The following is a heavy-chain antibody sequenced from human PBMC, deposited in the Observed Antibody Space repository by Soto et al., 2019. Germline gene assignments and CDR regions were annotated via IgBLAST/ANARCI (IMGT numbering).Heavy chain of an antibody. Sequence: KPAETLSLTCAVYGGSFSGYYWIWVRHPPGKGLEWIVEINHSGSTNYNPSLKSRVTISVDTSKNQFSLKLSSVTAADTAVYYCARGGQQLVWNWFDPWGQGTLVTVSS. D-gene: IGHD6-13*01. V-gene: IGHV4-34*01. J-gene: IGHJ5*02. CDR1: GGSFSGYY. CDR2: INHSGST. CDR3: ARGGQQLVWNWFDP.